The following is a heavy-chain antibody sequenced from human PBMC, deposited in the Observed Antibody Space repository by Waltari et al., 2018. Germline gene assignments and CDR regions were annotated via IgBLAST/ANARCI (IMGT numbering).Heavy chain of an antibody. Sequence: QVQLQESGPGLVKPSQTLSLTCTVSGGSISSGSYYWSWIRQPAGKGLEWIGRIHTSGSTNYNPSLKSRVTISVDTSKNQFSLKLSSVTAADTAVYYCARLGTTENYYYGMDVWGQGTTVTVSS. CDR2: IHTSGST. J-gene: IGHJ6*02. D-gene: IGHD1-1*01. CDR1: GGSISSGSYY. V-gene: IGHV4-61*02. CDR3: ARLGTTENYYYGMDV.